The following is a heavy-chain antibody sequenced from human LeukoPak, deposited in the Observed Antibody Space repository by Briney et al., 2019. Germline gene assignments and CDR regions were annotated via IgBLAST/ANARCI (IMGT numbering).Heavy chain of an antibody. CDR2: IYSSGNT. CDR3: AKGDSSGYPNTPFDY. Sequence: GGSLRLSCAASGFTVSSNYMSWVRQAPGKGLEWVSVIYSSGNTYYADSVKGRFTISRDNSKNTVYLQMNSLRAEDTAVYYCAKGDSSGYPNTPFDYWGQGTLVTVSS. J-gene: IGHJ4*02. V-gene: IGHV3-53*01. D-gene: IGHD3-22*01. CDR1: GFTVSSNY.